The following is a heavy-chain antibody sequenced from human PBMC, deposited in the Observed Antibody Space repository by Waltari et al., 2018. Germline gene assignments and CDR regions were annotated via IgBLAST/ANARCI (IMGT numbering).Heavy chain of an antibody. Sequence: EVQLVESGGGLVQSGGSLGLSCAASGFTSSTPWMHWVRQAPGKGLVWVSRINSDGSSTSYADSVRGRFTISRDNAKNTLYLQMNSLRAEDTAVYYCARNIQAAAWGQGTLVTVSS. CDR1: GFTSSTPW. CDR2: INSDGSST. D-gene: IGHD2-2*01. J-gene: IGHJ4*02. CDR3: ARNIQAAA. V-gene: IGHV3-74*01.